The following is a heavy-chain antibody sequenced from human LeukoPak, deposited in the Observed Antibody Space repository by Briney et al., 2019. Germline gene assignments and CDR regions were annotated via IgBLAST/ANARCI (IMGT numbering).Heavy chain of an antibody. D-gene: IGHD3-22*01. CDR2: ISAYNGNT. J-gene: IGHJ3*02. Sequence: ASVKVSCKASGYTFTSYGISWVRQAPGQGLEWMGWISAYNGNTNYAQKLQGRVTMTTDTSTSTAYMELRSLRSDDTAVYYCTRHGGRDYYDSTEDGFDIWGQGTMVTVSS. CDR3: TRHGGRDYYDSTEDGFDI. V-gene: IGHV1-18*01. CDR1: GYTFTSYG.